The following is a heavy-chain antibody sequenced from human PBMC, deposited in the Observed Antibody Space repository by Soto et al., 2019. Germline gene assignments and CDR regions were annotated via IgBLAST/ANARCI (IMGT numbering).Heavy chain of an antibody. CDR2: ISADGSLI. Sequence: EVQLLESGGGLVQPGGSLRLSCAASGFTFSNHAMSWVRQAPGKGLEWVSGISADGSLIYYADYVKGRFSMSRDNSKNILLEQRNSRRAENTAGYLGAKRQGIGDATNTFHSWAQGPLVTVPS. V-gene: IGHV3-23*01. CDR1: GFTFSNHA. J-gene: IGHJ4*02. D-gene: IGHD6-25*01. CDR3: AKRQGIGDATNTFHS.